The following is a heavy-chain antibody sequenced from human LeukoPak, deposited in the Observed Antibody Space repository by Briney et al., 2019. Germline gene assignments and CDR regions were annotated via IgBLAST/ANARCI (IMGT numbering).Heavy chain of an antibody. CDR2: INEDGSEI. D-gene: IGHD5-18*01. CDR1: GFTFSRSW. V-gene: IGHV3-7*03. Sequence: GGSLRLSCAASGFTFSRSWMTWVRQAPGKGLEWVASINEDGSEIHYVDSVKGRFTISRDNSKNTLYLQMNSLRAEDTAVYYCAKDMDTAMVDFDYWGQGTLVTVSS. CDR3: AKDMDTAMVDFDY. J-gene: IGHJ4*02.